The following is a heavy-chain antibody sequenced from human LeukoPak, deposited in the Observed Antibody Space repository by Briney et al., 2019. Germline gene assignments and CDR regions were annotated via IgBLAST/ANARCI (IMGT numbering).Heavy chain of an antibody. Sequence: SETLSLTCAVYGGSFSGYYWSWIRQPPGKGLEWIGEINHSGSTNYNPSLKSRVTISVDTSKNQFSLKLSSVTAADTAVYYCARKRRYSSSSRGGWFDPWGQGTLVTVSS. V-gene: IGHV4-34*01. CDR2: INHSGST. D-gene: IGHD6-6*01. J-gene: IGHJ5*02. CDR3: ARKRRYSSSSRGGWFDP. CDR1: GGSFSGYY.